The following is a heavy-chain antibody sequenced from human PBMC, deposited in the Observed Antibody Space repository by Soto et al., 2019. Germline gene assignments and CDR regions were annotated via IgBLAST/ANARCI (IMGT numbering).Heavy chain of an antibody. D-gene: IGHD2-2*01. J-gene: IGHJ6*02. V-gene: IGHV1-46*01. CDR2: INPSGGST. CDR1: GNTFTSYY. Sequence: GASVKVSCKASGNTFTSYYMHWVRQAPGQGIEWMGIINPSGGSTSYAQKFQGRVTMTRDTSTSTVYMELGSLRSEDTAVYYCARDPRRYQLLSGYGMDVWGQWTTVTVSS. CDR3: ARDPRRYQLLSGYGMDV.